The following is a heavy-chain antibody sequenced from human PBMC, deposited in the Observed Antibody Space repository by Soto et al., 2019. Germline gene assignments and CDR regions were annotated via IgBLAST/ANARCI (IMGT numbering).Heavy chain of an antibody. J-gene: IGHJ4*02. CDR2: IYYSGST. V-gene: IGHV4-39*01. Sequence: PSETLSLTCTVSRGCIISGTNYWGWIRQPPGKGLEWIANIYYSGSTFYNLSLKSRVTISLDTSKNQFSLKLRSVTAADTAVYYCARHEAGWYFDSWGQGTLVTVSS. CDR1: RGCIISGTNY. CDR3: ARHEAGWYFDS. D-gene: IGHD6-25*01.